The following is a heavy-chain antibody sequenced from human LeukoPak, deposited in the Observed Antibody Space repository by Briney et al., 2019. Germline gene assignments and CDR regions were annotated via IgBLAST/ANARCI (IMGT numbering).Heavy chain of an antibody. CDR3: ARGNVRDYVWGSYRKTYYFDY. CDR2: IYYSGST. D-gene: IGHD3-16*02. J-gene: IGHJ4*02. V-gene: IGHV4-59*12. CDR1: GDSISSYY. Sequence: PSETLSLTCTVSGDSISSYYWSWIRQPPGKGLGWIGYIYYSGSTNYNPSLKSRVTISVDTSKNQFSLKLSSVTAANTAVYYCARGNVRDYVWGSYRKTYYFDYWGQGTLVTVSS.